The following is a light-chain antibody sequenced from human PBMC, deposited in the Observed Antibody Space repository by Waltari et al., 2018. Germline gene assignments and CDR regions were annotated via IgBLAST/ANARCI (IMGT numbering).Light chain of an antibody. CDR3: ASYTSSDSFVV. CDR2: DVT. CDR1: SSDIGDYNF. J-gene: IGLJ2*01. V-gene: IGLV2-14*03. Sequence: QSALTQPASVSGSPGQSITISCTGTSSDIGDYNFVSWYQHHPGEAPKLVIYDVTKRPSGIYNSVSVSKAGNTAALTISGLQAEDEANYVCASYTSSDSFVVFGGGTKLTVL.